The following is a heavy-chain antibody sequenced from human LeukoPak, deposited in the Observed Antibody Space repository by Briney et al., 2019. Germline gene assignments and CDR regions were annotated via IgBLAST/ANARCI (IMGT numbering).Heavy chain of an antibody. CDR3: ARGHVVVPAGYFDY. CDR1: GFTFSSYA. J-gene: IGHJ4*02. D-gene: IGHD2-2*01. V-gene: IGHV3-23*01. CDR2: ISGSGGST. Sequence: GGSLRLSCAASGFTFSSYAMSWVRQAPGKGLEWVSTISGSGGSTDYADSVKGRFTISRDNSKNTLYVQMNSLRSEDTAVYYCARGHVVVPAGYFDYWGQGTLVTVSS.